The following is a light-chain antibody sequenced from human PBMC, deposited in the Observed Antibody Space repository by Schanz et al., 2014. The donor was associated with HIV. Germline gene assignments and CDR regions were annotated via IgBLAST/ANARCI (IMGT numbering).Light chain of an antibody. Sequence: QSVLTQPPSVSAAPGQKVTISCSGSSSNIGNNYVSWYQQLPGTAPKLLIYDTDRRSSGIPDRISASKSGASATLVITGLQTGDEADYYCGTWDSSLSGVVFGGGTKLTVL. CDR1: SSNIGNNY. V-gene: IGLV1-51*01. J-gene: IGLJ2*01. CDR2: DTD. CDR3: GTWDSSLSGVV.